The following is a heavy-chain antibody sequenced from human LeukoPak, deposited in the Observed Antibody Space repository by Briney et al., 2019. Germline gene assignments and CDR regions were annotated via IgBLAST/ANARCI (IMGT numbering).Heavy chain of an antibody. V-gene: IGHV3-74*01. CDR1: GFTFSPYS. J-gene: IGHJ4*02. CDR2: INSNGGST. Sequence: GGSLRLSCAASGFTFSPYSMHWVRQAPGKGLEWVSRINSNGGSTNYAHSVKGRFIISRDNAKNTLYLHMNSLRAEDTAVYYCRRSRSASCRSTSWSLYYFDFGGGGPRVSVS. D-gene: IGHD2-2*01. CDR3: RRSRSASCRSTSWSLYYFDF.